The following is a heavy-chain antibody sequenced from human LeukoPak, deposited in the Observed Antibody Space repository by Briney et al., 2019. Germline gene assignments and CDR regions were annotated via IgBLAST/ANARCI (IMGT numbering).Heavy chain of an antibody. CDR2: IKTDASEK. D-gene: IGHD4-23*01. J-gene: IGHJ4*02. V-gene: IGHV3-7*01. CDR1: GFIFSNCW. CDR3: ARDGGYGGNSNY. Sequence: GSLRLSCETSGFIFSNCWMTWVRQAPGKGLEWVANIKTDASEKYYADSVKGRFTISRDNAKMSLYLQMNSLRVEDTAVYYCARDGGYGGNSNYWGQGTLVTVSS.